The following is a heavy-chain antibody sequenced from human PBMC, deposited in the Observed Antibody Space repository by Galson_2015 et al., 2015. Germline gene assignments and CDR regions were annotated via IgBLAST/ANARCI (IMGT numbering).Heavy chain of an antibody. D-gene: IGHD6-13*01. J-gene: IGHJ4*02. V-gene: IGHV3-48*04. Sequence: SLRLSCAASGFTFSSYSMNWVRQAPGKGLEWVSYISSSSSTIYYADSVKGRFTISRDNANNTLYLQMNSLRAEDTAEYYCARSSTPFDSWGQGTLVTVSS. CDR1: GFTFSSYS. CDR3: ARSSTPFDS. CDR2: ISSSSSTI.